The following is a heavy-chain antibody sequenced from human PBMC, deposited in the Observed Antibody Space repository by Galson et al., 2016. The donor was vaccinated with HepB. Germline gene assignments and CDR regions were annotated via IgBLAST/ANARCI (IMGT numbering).Heavy chain of an antibody. CDR1: GAYITTHY. CDR3: ARERGDSSGHLDY. J-gene: IGHJ4*02. Sequence: SETLSLTCTVSGAYITTHYWTWIRQTPGKGLEWIGYMCNSDSTYSTPSLKSRVTMSLHTAKNQFSLNLTSVTAVDTAVYYCARERGDSSGHLDYWSQGTLVTVSS. D-gene: IGHD6-19*01. V-gene: IGHV4-59*11. CDR2: MCNSDST.